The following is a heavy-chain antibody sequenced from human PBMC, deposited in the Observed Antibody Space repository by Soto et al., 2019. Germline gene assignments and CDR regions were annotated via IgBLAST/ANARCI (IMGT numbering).Heavy chain of an antibody. D-gene: IGHD2-15*01. CDR2: IYPGDSDT. J-gene: IGHJ4*02. V-gene: IGHV5-51*01. CDR3: ARQTNKDCSGGSCYTYYFDF. Sequence: PGESLKISCEGSGYSFSSYWIGWVRQMPGKGLEWMGIIYPGDSDTRYSPSFQGQVTISADKSISTAYLQWSSLKASDTAMYYCARQTNKDCSGGSCYTYYFDFWGQGTLVTVSS. CDR1: GYSFSSYW.